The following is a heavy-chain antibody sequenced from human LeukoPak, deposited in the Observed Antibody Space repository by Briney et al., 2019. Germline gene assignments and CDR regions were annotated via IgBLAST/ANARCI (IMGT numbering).Heavy chain of an antibody. V-gene: IGHV3-48*04. CDR3: ARDDQLDPARLGLFDY. J-gene: IGHJ4*02. CDR2: ISSSSNTI. Sequence: GGSLRLSCAASGFTFSSYSMNWVRQAPGKGLEWVSYISSSSNTIYYADSVKGRFTISRDNAKNPLYLQMNSLRAEDTAVYYCARDDQLDPARLGLFDYWGQGTLVTVSS. D-gene: IGHD6-6*01. CDR1: GFTFSSYS.